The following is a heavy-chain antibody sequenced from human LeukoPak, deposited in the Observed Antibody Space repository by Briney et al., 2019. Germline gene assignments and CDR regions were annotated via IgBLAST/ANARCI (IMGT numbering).Heavy chain of an antibody. D-gene: IGHD4-17*01. CDR2: IYSGGST. Sequence: GGSLRLSCAASGFTVSSNYMSWVRQAPGKGLEWVSVIYSGGSTYYADSVKGGFTISRDNSKNTLYLQMNSLRAEDTAVYYCARRGTTYYYYMDVWGKGTTVTISS. J-gene: IGHJ6*03. V-gene: IGHV3-66*04. CDR1: GFTVSSNY. CDR3: ARRGTTYYYYMDV.